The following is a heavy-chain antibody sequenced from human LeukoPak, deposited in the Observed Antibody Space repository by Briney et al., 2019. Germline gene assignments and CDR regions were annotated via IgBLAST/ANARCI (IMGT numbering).Heavy chain of an antibody. CDR2: MNPNSGNT. CDR3: ARGSSSWYFDRSRLSDY. Sequence: ASVKVSCKASGYTFTSYDINWVRQATGQGLEWMGRMNPNSGNTGYAQKFQGRVTMTRNTSISTAYMELSSLRSEDTAVYYCARGSSSWYFDRSRLSDYWGQGTLVTVSS. D-gene: IGHD6-13*01. V-gene: IGHV1-8*01. J-gene: IGHJ4*02. CDR1: GYTFTSYD.